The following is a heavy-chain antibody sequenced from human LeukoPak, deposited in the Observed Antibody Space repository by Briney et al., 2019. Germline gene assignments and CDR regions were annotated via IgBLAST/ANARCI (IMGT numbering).Heavy chain of an antibody. V-gene: IGHV4-59*08. CDR1: GGSMRSYF. Sequence: PSETLSLTCTVSGGSMRSYFWSWIRQPPGKGLEWIAYMYYSGKTDYNPSLQSRVTISVDTSKSQFSLNLRSVTASDTAVYYRARREGSSGRGFDYWGQGTLVTVSS. CDR2: MYYSGKT. CDR3: ARREGSSGRGFDY. J-gene: IGHJ4*02. D-gene: IGHD6-19*01.